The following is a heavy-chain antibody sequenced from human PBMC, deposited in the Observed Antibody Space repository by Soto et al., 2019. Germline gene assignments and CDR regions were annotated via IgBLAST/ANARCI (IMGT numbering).Heavy chain of an antibody. V-gene: IGHV3-64*01. CDR3: ARDPGTRGVIRQELDV. D-gene: IGHD3-10*01. J-gene: IGHJ6*04. CDR2: ISSNGGST. CDR1: GFTFSSYA. Sequence: GGSLRLSCAASGFTFSSYAMHWVRQAPGKGLEYVSAISSNGGSTYYANSVKGRFTISRDNSKNTLYLQMGSLRAEDMAVYYCARDPGTRGVIRQELDVWGKGTTVTVSS.